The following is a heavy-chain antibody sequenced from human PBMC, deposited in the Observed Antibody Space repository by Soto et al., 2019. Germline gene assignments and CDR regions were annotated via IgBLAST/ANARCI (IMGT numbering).Heavy chain of an antibody. CDR1: GFTFSSYA. CDR2: ISYDGSNK. CDR3: ASRGATPYYYSGMDV. J-gene: IGHJ6*02. Sequence: QVQLVESGGGVVQPGRSLRLSCAASGFTFSSYAMHWVRQAPGKGLEWVAVISYDGSNKYYADSVKGRFTISRDNSKNTLYLQMNSLRAEDTAVYYCASRGATPYYYSGMDVWGQGTTVTVSS. D-gene: IGHD1-26*01. V-gene: IGHV3-30-3*01.